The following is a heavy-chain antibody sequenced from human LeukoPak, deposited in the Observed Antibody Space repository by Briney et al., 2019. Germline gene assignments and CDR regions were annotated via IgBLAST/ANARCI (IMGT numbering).Heavy chain of an antibody. Sequence: ASVTVSCKASGGTFSSYAISWVRQAPGQGLEWRGISNPSAGNTNYARKFQGRVTMTRDTSTSTVYMELSRLSSEDTAMYYCARGDHVRIYAESAFDIWGQGTMVTVSS. V-gene: IGHV1-46*01. J-gene: IGHJ3*02. D-gene: IGHD3-3*01. CDR1: GGTFSSYA. CDR2: SNPSAGNT. CDR3: ARGDHVRIYAESAFDI.